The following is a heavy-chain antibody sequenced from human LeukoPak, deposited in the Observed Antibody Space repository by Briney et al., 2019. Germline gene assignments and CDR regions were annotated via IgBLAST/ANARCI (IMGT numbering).Heavy chain of an antibody. D-gene: IGHD3-10*01. CDR1: GYTFTNYA. CDR3: ARVYGSGSLRAFDI. V-gene: IGHV1-3*01. CDR2: INAGNGNT. Sequence: GASVKVSCKASGYTFTNYAMHWVRQAPGQRLEWMGWINAGNGNTKYSQKFQGRVTITRDTSVSTAYMELSSLRSEDTAVYYCARVYGSGSLRAFDIWGQGTMVTVSS. J-gene: IGHJ3*02.